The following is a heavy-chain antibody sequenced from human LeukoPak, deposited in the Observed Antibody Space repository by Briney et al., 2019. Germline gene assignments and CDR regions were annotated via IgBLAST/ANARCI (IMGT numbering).Heavy chain of an antibody. V-gene: IGHV4-61*01. CDR3: ARDTRGGSLFDY. Sequence: SETLSLTCTVSGGSVSSGSYYWSWIRQPPGKGLEWIGYIYYSGSTNYNPSLKSRVTISVDTSKNQFSLKLSSVTAADTAVYYCARDTRGGSLFDYWGQGTLVTVSS. J-gene: IGHJ4*02. D-gene: IGHD1-26*01. CDR2: IYYSGST. CDR1: GGSVSSGSYY.